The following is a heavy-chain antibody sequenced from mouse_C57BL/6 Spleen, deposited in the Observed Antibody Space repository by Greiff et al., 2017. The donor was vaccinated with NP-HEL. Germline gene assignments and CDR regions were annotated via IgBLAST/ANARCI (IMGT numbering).Heavy chain of an antibody. CDR2: INPGSGGT. V-gene: IGHV1-54*01. CDR1: GYAFTNYL. J-gene: IGHJ2*01. Sequence: QVQLQQSGAELVRPGTSVKVSCKASGYAFTNYLIEWVKQRPGQGLEWIGVINPGSGGTNYNEKFKGKATLTADKSSSTAYMQLSSLTSEDSAVYFYARSSTGAYFDYWGQGTTLTVSS. D-gene: IGHD4-1*02. CDR3: ARSSTGAYFDY.